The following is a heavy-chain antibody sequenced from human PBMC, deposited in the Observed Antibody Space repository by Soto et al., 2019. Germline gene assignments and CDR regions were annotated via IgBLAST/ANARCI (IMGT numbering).Heavy chain of an antibody. CDR3: ARERLGGGAFDY. J-gene: IGHJ4*02. V-gene: IGHV3-21*01. D-gene: IGHD2-21*01. Sequence: EVQLVESGGGLVKPGGSLRLSCAASGFTFSSYSMNWVRQAPGKGLEWVSSISSSSSYIYYADSVKGRFTISRDNAKNSLYLQMNSLRAEDTAVYYCARERLGGGAFDYWGQGTLVTVSS. CDR1: GFTFSSYS. CDR2: ISSSSSYI.